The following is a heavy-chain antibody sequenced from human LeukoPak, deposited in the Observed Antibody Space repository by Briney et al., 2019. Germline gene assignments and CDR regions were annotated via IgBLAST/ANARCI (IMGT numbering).Heavy chain of an antibody. D-gene: IGHD6-13*01. V-gene: IGHV4-61*02. CDR1: GGSISSGSYY. Sequence: PSETLSLTCTVSGGSISSGSYYWSWIRQPAGKGLEWIGRIYTSGSTNYNPSLKSRVTISVDTSKNQFSLKLSSVTAADTAVYYCARVEGVSGHYYYYYMDVWGKGTTVTVSS. CDR3: ARVEGVSGHYYYYYMDV. J-gene: IGHJ6*03. CDR2: IYTSGST.